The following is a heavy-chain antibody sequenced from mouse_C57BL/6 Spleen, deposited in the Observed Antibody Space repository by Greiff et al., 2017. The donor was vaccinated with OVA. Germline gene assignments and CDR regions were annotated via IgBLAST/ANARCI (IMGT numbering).Heavy chain of an antibody. Sequence: EVQLVESGEGLVKPGGSLKLSCAASGFTFSSYAMSWVRQTPEKRLEWVAYISSGGDYIYYADTVKGRFTISRDNARNTLYQQKSSLKSEYTAMYYCTRGEGYYFPAWFAYWGQGTLVTVSA. V-gene: IGHV5-9-1*02. CDR2: ISSGGDYI. CDR3: TRGEGYYFPAWFAY. D-gene: IGHD2-3*01. J-gene: IGHJ3*01. CDR1: GFTFSSYA.